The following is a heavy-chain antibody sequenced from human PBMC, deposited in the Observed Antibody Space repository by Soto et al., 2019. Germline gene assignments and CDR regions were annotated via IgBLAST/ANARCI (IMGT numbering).Heavy chain of an antibody. D-gene: IGHD3-3*01. Sequence: EVQLVESGGGLVKPGGSLRLSCAASGFTFSSYSMNWVRQAPGKGLEWVSSISSSSSYIYYADSVKGRFTISRDNAKNSLYLKMNSLRAEDTAVYYCARDGDIKKYFDYWGQGTLVTVSS. CDR2: ISSSSSYI. J-gene: IGHJ4*02. V-gene: IGHV3-21*01. CDR3: ARDGDIKKYFDY. CDR1: GFTFSSYS.